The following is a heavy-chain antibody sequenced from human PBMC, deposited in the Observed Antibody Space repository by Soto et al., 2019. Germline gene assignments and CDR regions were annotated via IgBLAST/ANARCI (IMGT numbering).Heavy chain of an antibody. V-gene: IGHV4-39*01. CDR3: ASLYGSGSYAPL. CDR1: GGSISSGDWC. CDR2: IYYSGST. D-gene: IGHD3-10*01. Sequence: PSETLSLTCAVAGGSISSGDWCWSWIRQPPGKGLEWIGSIYYSGSTYYNPSLKSRVTISVDTSKNQFSLKLSSVTAADTAVYYCASLYGSGSYAPLWGQGTLVTVSS. J-gene: IGHJ4*02.